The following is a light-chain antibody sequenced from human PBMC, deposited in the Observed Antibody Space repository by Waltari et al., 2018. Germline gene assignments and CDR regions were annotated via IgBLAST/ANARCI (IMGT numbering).Light chain of an antibody. CDR1: SGHSFYP. J-gene: IGLJ3*02. CDR3: QTWGTGTWV. CDR2: VNNDGSH. Sequence: QLVLTQSPSASASLGASVKLSCTLSSGHSFYPIAWHQQQPEKGPRFLMKVNNDGSHMKGDGIPDRFSGCSSGAERYRSISSLQSEDEAGYYWQTWGTGTWVFGGGTKLTVL. V-gene: IGLV4-69*01.